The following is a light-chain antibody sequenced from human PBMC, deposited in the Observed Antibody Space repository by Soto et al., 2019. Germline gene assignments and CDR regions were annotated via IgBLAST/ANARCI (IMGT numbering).Light chain of an antibody. Sequence: EIVLTHSPGTLSLSPGERAPLSCRASQSITSYLAWYQQKPGQAPRLLIYASSARATGIPDRFSGGGSGNDFTLTISSLQPEDFAVYYCQQYSTSQTFGQGTKVEI. CDR3: QQYSTSQT. CDR2: ASS. J-gene: IGKJ1*01. V-gene: IGKV3-20*01. CDR1: QSITSY.